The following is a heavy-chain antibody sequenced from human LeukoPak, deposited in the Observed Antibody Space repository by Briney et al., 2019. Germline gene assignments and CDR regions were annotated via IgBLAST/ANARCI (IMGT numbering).Heavy chain of an antibody. CDR3: ARRVQWLGYFDY. D-gene: IGHD6-19*01. CDR2: IYYRGTT. CDR1: GDSITSSSYY. V-gene: IGHV4-39*07. Sequence: SETLSLTCTVSGDSITSSSYYWGWIRQPPGKGLEWLGTIYYRGTTYYNPSLKSRVTISVDTSKNQFSLKLSSVTAADTAVYYCARRVQWLGYFDYWGQGTLVTVSS. J-gene: IGHJ4*02.